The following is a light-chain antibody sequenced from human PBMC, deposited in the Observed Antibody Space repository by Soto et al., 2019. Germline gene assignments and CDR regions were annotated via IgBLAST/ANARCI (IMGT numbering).Light chain of an antibody. V-gene: IGLV1-51*01. CDR2: DDN. Sequence: QSVLTQPPSVSAAPGQKVTISCSVSSSNIGGNSVSWYQQLPGTAPKLLIYDDNKRPSGVPDRFSGSKSGTSATLGITGFQTGDEADYYCASWDSSLSAYVFGTGTKVTLL. CDR1: SSNIGGNS. CDR3: ASWDSSLSAYV. J-gene: IGLJ1*01.